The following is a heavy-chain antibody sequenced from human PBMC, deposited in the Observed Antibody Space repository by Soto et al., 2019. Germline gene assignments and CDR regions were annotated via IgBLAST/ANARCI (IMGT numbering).Heavy chain of an antibody. J-gene: IGHJ4*02. CDR1: GGTFSSYA. V-gene: IGHV1-69*06. Sequence: QVQLVQSGAEVKKPGSSVKVSCKASGGTFSSYAISWVRQAPGQGLEWMGGIIPIFGTANYAQKFQGRVTITADKSTSTAHMELSSLRSEDTAVYYCARDATNSRGLYYFDYWGQGTLVTVSS. D-gene: IGHD5-12*01. CDR2: IIPIFGTA. CDR3: ARDATNSRGLYYFDY.